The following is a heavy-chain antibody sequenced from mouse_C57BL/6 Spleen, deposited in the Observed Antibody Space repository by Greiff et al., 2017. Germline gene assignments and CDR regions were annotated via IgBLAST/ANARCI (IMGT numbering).Heavy chain of an antibody. V-gene: IGHV5-17*01. Sequence: EVMLVESGGGLVKPGGSLKLSCAASGFTFSDYGMHWVRQAPEKGLEWVAYISSGSSTIYYADTVKGRFTISRDNAKNTLFLQMTSLRSEDTAMYYCARHPDYAYYAMDYWGQGTSVTVSS. J-gene: IGHJ4*01. CDR3: ARHPDYAYYAMDY. CDR1: GFTFSDYG. D-gene: IGHD2-4*01. CDR2: ISSGSSTI.